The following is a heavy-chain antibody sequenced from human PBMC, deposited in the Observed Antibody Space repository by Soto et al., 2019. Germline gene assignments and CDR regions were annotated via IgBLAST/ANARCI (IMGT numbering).Heavy chain of an antibody. D-gene: IGHD2-21*01. CDR3: ARERGLRQYCGGNCYAFDI. CDR1: GGSISSYY. J-gene: IGHJ3*02. CDR2: IYYSGST. Sequence: SETLSLTCTVSGGSISSYYWSWIRQPPGKGLEWIGYIYYSGSTNYNPSLKSRVTISVDTSKNQFSLKLSSVTAADTAVYYCARERGLRQYCGGNCYAFDIWGQGTMVTVSS. V-gene: IGHV4-59*01.